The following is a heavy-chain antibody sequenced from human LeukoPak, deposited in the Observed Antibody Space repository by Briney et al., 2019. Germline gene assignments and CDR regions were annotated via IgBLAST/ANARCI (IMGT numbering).Heavy chain of an antibody. V-gene: IGHV3-30*19. CDR3: ARTYYYGSGSPPDY. CDR2: ISYDGSNK. J-gene: IGHJ4*02. Sequence: GGSLRLSCAASGFTFSSYGMHWVRQAPGKGLEWVAVISYDGSNKYYADSVKGRFTISRDNSKNTLYLQMNSLRAEDTAVYYCARTYYYGSGSPPDYWGQGTLVTVSS. D-gene: IGHD3-10*01. CDR1: GFTFSSYG.